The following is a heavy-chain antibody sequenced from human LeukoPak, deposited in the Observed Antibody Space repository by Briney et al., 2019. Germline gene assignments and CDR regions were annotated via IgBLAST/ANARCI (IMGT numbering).Heavy chain of an antibody. CDR1: GYTFTSYD. J-gene: IGHJ5*02. CDR2: MNPNSGNT. CDR3: ARGAYDFWSGYSWFDP. Sequence: ASVKVSCKASGYTFTSYDINWVPQATGQGLEWMGWMNPNSGNTGYAQKFQGRVTMTRNTSISTAYMELSSLRSEDTAVYYCARGAYDFWSGYSWFDPWGQGTLVTVSS. V-gene: IGHV1-8*01. D-gene: IGHD3-3*01.